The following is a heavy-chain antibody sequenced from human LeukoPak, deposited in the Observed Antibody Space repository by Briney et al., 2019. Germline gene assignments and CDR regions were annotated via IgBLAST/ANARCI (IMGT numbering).Heavy chain of an antibody. J-gene: IGHJ5*02. CDR1: GFTFSSYS. V-gene: IGHV3-21*01. CDR2: ISSSSSYI. Sequence: GGSLRHSCAASGFTFSSYSMNWVRQAPGKGLEWVSSISSSSSYIYYADSVKGRFTISRDNAKNSLYLQMNSLRAEDTAVYYCARALRDYKGFDPWGQGTLVTVSS. CDR3: ARALRDYKGFDP. D-gene: IGHD4-11*01.